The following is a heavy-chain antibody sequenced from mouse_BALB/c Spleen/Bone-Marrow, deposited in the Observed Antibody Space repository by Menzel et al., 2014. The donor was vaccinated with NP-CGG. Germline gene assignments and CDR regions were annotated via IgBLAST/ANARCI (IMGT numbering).Heavy chain of an antibody. V-gene: IGHV1S81*02. CDR1: GYTFTTYW. D-gene: IGHD3-2*01. J-gene: IGHJ2*01. CDR2: INPSDGRT. Sequence: QVQLQQSGAELVRPGASVKLSCKASGYTFTTYWMHWVKQRPGQGLEWIGEINPSDGRTNYSEKFKSKATLTVDKSSNTAYMQLSSLTPEDSAVYYCARRDSSGYLFDYWGQGTTLTVSS. CDR3: ARRDSSGYLFDY.